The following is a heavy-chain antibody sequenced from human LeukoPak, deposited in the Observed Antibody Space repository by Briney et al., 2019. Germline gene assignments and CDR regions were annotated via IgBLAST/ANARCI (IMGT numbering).Heavy chain of an antibody. CDR3: ARESAYCSSTSCPDAFDI. V-gene: IGHV3-48*03. D-gene: IGHD2-2*01. Sequence: GGSLRLSCAASGFTFSSYEMNWVRQAPGKGLEWVSYISSSGSTIYYAASVKGRFTISRDNAKTSLYLQMNSLRAEDTAVYYCARESAYCSSTSCPDAFDIWGQGTMVTVSS. CDR2: ISSSGSTI. CDR1: GFTFSSYE. J-gene: IGHJ3*02.